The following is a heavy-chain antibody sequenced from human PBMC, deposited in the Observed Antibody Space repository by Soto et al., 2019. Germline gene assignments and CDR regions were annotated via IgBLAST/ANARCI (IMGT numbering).Heavy chain of an antibody. CDR1: GGSISSYY. CDR2: IYYSGST. Sequence: QVQLQESGPGLVKPSETLSLTCTVSGGSISSYYWSWIRQPPGKGLEWIGYIYYSGSTNYNPSLKSRVTISVDTSKNQFSLKLSSVTAADTAVYYCARGTPLAVAGLYYFDYWGQGTLVTVSS. J-gene: IGHJ4*02. CDR3: ARGTPLAVAGLYYFDY. V-gene: IGHV4-59*08. D-gene: IGHD6-19*01.